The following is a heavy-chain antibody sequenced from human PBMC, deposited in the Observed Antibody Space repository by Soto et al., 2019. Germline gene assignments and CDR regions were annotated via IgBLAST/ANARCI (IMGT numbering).Heavy chain of an antibody. CDR3: ATETSWSFDY. V-gene: IGHV3-7*01. CDR2: VKPDGSDK. D-gene: IGHD2-8*02. Sequence: EVQLVESGGGSVQPGGSLRLSCAASGFTFGDFWMSWVRQAPGKGLEWVANVKPDGSDKYYVDSVKGRFTISRDNAKDSLYLQLSSLRAEDTAVYYCATETSWSFDYWGQGALVTVSS. J-gene: IGHJ4*02. CDR1: GFTFGDFW.